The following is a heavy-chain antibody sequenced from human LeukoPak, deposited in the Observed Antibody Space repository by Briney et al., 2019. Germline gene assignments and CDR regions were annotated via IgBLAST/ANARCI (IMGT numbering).Heavy chain of an antibody. D-gene: IGHD3-10*01. CDR2: IDTAGDT. Sequence: GGSLRLSCAASGFTFSSYDMHWVRQATGKGLEWVSAIDTAGDTHYPGSVKGRFTISRENAKNSLYLQMNSLRAGDTAVYYCAGAIPSLLWFGELDAFDIWGQGTMVTVSS. CDR1: GFTFSSYD. V-gene: IGHV3-13*01. CDR3: AGAIPSLLWFGELDAFDI. J-gene: IGHJ3*02.